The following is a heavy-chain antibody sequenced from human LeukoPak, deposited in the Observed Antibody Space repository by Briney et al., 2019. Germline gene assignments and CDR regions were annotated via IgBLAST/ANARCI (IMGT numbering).Heavy chain of an antibody. Sequence: GRSLRLSCAASGYTFSSYAMHWVRQAPGKGLEWVAVISYDGSNKYYADSVKGRFTISRDNSKNTLYLQMNSLRAEDTAVYYCARGAEWIWLGELLPVDYWGQGTLVTVSS. CDR1: GYTFSSYA. V-gene: IGHV3-30*04. J-gene: IGHJ4*02. CDR2: ISYDGSNK. CDR3: ARGAEWIWLGELLPVDY. D-gene: IGHD3-10*01.